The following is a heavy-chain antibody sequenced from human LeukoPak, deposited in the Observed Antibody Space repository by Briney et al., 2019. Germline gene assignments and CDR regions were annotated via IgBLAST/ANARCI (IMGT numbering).Heavy chain of an antibody. CDR2: ISYDGSNK. Sequence: GGSLRLSCAASGFTFSSYGMHWVRQAPGKGLEWVAVISYDGSNKYYADSVKGRFTIPRDNSKNTLYLQMNSLRAEDTAVYYCAKDLGRTGRSEFDYWGQGTLVTVSS. CDR1: GFTFSSYG. V-gene: IGHV3-30*18. J-gene: IGHJ4*02. CDR3: AKDLGRTGRSEFDY. D-gene: IGHD3-3*01.